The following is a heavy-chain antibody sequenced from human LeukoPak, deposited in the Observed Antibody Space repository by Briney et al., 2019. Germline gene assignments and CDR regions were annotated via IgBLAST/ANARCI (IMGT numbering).Heavy chain of an antibody. CDR2: IRYDGSNK. D-gene: IGHD6-13*01. CDR1: GFTFSSYG. CDR3: AKHTYSSSWYALFDY. J-gene: IGHJ4*02. V-gene: IGHV3-30*02. Sequence: GGSLRLSCAASGFTFSSYGMHWVRQAPGKGLEWVAFIRYDGSNKYYADSVKGRFTISRDNSKNTLYLQMNSLRAEDTAVYYCAKHTYSSSWYALFDYWGQGTLVTVSS.